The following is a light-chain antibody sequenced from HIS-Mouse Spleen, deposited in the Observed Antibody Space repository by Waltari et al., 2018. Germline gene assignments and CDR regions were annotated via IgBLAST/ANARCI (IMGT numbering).Light chain of an antibody. CDR1: SSNIGRNT. J-gene: IGLJ2*01. V-gene: IGLV1-44*01. Sequence: QSVLTQPPSASVTPGQRVTSSCSGRSSNIGRNTVNWYQQLPGTAPKLLIYSNNQRPSGVPDRFSGSKSGTSASLAISGLQSEDEADYYCAAWDDSLNGVVFGGGTKLTVL. CDR3: AAWDDSLNGVV. CDR2: SNN.